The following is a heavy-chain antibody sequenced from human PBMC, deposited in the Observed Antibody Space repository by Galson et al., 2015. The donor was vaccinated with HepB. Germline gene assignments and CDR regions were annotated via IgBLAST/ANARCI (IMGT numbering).Heavy chain of an antibody. Sequence: SVKVSCKASGYTFTSYAMNWVRQAPGQGLEWMGWINTNTGNPTYAQGFTGRFVFSLDTSVSTAYLQISSLKAEDTAVYYCARTGYSSGWPADLGWFDPWGQGTLVTVSS. CDR1: GYTFTSYA. D-gene: IGHD6-19*01. V-gene: IGHV7-4-1*02. CDR3: ARTGYSSGWPADLGWFDP. CDR2: INTNTGNP. J-gene: IGHJ5*02.